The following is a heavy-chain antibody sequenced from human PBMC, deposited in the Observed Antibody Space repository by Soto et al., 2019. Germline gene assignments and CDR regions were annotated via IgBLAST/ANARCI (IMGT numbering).Heavy chain of an antibody. CDR3: AMVDVYVTHSPQDV. D-gene: IGHD3-16*01. Sequence: QVQLVQSGAEVKNPGASVKVSCKASGYTFTRYGIGWARQAPGQGLEWMGWINTYNGNTNYAQNVQGRVTLTTDTSTSTAYVELRSLRSNYTAIYYCAMVDVYVTHSPQDVW. V-gene: IGHV1-18*01. J-gene: IGHJ6*01. CDR1: GYTFTRYG. CDR2: INTYNGNT.